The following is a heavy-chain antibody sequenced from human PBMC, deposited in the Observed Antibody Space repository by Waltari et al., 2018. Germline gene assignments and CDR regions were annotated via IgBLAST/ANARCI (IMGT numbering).Heavy chain of an antibody. J-gene: IGHJ6*02. D-gene: IGHD2-15*01. CDR3: ARLAVYYYYYGMDV. V-gene: IGHV1-69*02. CDR1: GGTFSSYT. Sequence: QVQLVQSGAEVKKPGSSVKVSCKASGGTFSSYTISWVRQAPGQGLEWMGMIIPILGIANYAQKFQGRVTITADKSTSTAYMELSSLRSEVTAVYYCARLAVYYYYYGMDVWGQGTTVTVSS. CDR2: IIPILGIA.